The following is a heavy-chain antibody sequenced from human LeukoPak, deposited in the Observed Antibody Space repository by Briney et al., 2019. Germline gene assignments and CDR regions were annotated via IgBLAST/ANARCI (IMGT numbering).Heavy chain of an antibody. CDR3: ATDRRVAGIRYFDF. Sequence: ASVKVSCKVSGYTLTELSMHWERQAPGKGLEWMEGFDPEDGETIYAQKFQGRVTMTEDTSTDTAYMELSSLRSEDTAVYYCATDRRVAGIRYFDFWGQGTLVTVPS. CDR1: GYTLTELS. CDR2: FDPEDGET. D-gene: IGHD6-19*01. J-gene: IGHJ4*02. V-gene: IGHV1-24*01.